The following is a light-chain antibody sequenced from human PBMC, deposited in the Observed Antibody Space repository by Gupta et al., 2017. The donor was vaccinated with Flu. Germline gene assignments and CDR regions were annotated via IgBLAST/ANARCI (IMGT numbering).Light chain of an antibody. V-gene: IGLV10-54*04. CDR2: RTN. J-gene: IGLJ2*01. CDR1: SDNVGNQG. Sequence: QAGLAQPPSVSKGLRQTATLTCTGNSDNVGNQGAAWLQQHQGHPPKVLSYRTNNRPSGISERFSASRSGNTASLTITGIQPEDEADYYCSAWDRSLNAVVFGGGTKVTVL. CDR3: SAWDRSLNAVV.